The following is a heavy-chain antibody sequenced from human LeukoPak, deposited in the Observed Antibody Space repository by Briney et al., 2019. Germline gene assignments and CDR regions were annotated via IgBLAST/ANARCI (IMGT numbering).Heavy chain of an antibody. Sequence: PGGSLRLSCAASGFTFSSYGMSWVRQAPGKGLERVSAIGGSGVSTYYAESVKGRFTISRDNSKSTMYLQMNSLRAEDTAVYYCATVRVGASDYWGQGTLVTVSS. D-gene: IGHD1-26*01. V-gene: IGHV3-23*01. CDR1: GFTFSSYG. J-gene: IGHJ4*02. CDR3: ATVRVGASDY. CDR2: IGGSGVST.